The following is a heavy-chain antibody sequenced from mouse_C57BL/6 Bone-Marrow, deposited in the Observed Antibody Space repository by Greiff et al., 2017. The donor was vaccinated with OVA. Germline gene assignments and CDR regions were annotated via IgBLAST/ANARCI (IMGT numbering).Heavy chain of an antibody. D-gene: IGHD1-1*01. CDR2: IDPENGDT. CDR3: TTLLLRPYAFDY. J-gene: IGHJ2*01. CDR1: GFNIKDDY. Sequence: VQLQQSGAELVRPGASVKLSCTASGFNIKDDYMHWVKQRPEQGLEWIGWIDPENGDTEYASKFQGKATITADTSSNTAYLQLSSLTSEDTAVYYCTTLLLRPYAFDYWGQGTTLTVSS. V-gene: IGHV14-4*01.